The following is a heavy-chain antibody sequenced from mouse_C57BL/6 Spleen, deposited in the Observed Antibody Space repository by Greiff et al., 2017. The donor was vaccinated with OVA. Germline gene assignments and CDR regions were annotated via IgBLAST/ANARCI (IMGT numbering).Heavy chain of an antibody. CDR2: IDPSDSYT. D-gene: IGHD2-10*01. J-gene: IGHJ4*01. Sequence: QVQLQQPGAELVRPGTSVKLSCKASGYTFTSYWMHWVKQRPGQGLEWIGVIDPSDSYTNYNQKFKGQATLTVDTSSSTAYMQLSSLTSEDSAVYYGARQTFYGNYVRAMDYWGQGTSVTVSS. CDR3: ARQTFYGNYVRAMDY. V-gene: IGHV1-59*01. CDR1: GYTFTSYW.